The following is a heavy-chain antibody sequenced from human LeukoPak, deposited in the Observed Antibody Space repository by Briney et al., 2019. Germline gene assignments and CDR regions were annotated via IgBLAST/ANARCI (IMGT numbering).Heavy chain of an antibody. CDR2: IYYRGST. CDR3: ARGNSGWYGSYFDY. V-gene: IGHV4-59*01. CDR1: GGSISSYY. D-gene: IGHD6-19*01. Sequence: SETLSLTCTVSGGSISSYYWSWIRQPPGKGLERIGYIYYRGSTNYNPSLKRRVTISVDTSKNQFSLKLSSVTAADTAVYYCARGNSGWYGSYFDYWGQGTLVTVSS. J-gene: IGHJ4*02.